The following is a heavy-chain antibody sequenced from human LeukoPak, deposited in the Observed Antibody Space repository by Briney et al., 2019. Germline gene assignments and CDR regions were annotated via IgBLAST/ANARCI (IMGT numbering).Heavy chain of an antibody. J-gene: IGHJ4*02. CDR1: GFTFRSHW. Sequence: GGSLRLSCAASGFTFRSHWMSWFRQPPGDELEWVASIKQEGSDKYYVDSVRGRFTVTRDNAKNSLYLPVNSLRAEDAGVYYCARLMGDRTIYDSWGQGTLVTVSS. V-gene: IGHV3-7*01. D-gene: IGHD1-26*01. CDR2: IKQEGSDK. CDR3: ARLMGDRTIYDS.